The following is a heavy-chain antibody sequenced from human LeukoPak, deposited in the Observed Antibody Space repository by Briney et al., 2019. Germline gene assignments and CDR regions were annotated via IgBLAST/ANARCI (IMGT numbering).Heavy chain of an antibody. V-gene: IGHV3-53*05. CDR1: GVTVNSNY. D-gene: IGHD3-16*01. J-gene: IGHJ5*02. CDR3: ANVNH. Sequence: GGSLRLSCAASGVTVNSNYMSWVRQAPGKGLDWVAVIFSGGTTYYADSVKGRFTISRDNAQNSLYLQMNSLRAEDTALYYCANVNHWGQGTLVTVSS. CDR2: IFSGGTT.